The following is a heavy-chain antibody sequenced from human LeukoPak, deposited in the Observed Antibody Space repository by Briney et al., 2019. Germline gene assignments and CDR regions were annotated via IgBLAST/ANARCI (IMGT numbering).Heavy chain of an antibody. Sequence: GGSLRLSCVASGFTVSSNYMSWVRQAPGKGLEWVSVIYSGGSTYYADSVRGRFTISRDNSKNTLYLQMNSLRAEDTAVYYCARDRYGDYNYYYGMDVWGQGTTVTVSS. J-gene: IGHJ6*02. CDR3: ARDRYGDYNYYYGMDV. CDR2: IYSGGST. CDR1: GFTVSSNY. V-gene: IGHV3-66*01. D-gene: IGHD4-17*01.